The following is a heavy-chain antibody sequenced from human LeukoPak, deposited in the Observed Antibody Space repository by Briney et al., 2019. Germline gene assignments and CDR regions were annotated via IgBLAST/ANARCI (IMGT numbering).Heavy chain of an antibody. Sequence: SQTLSLTCAITGDSVSSNSAAWNWIRQSPSRGLEWLGRTYYRSKWYNDYAVSVKSRITINPDTSKNQFSLQLNSVTPEDTAVYYCAREEIYYYGSGTKTYGMDVWGQGTTVTVSS. V-gene: IGHV6-1*01. CDR3: AREEIYYYGSGTKTYGMDV. CDR2: TYYRSKWYN. CDR1: GDSVSSNSAA. J-gene: IGHJ6*02. D-gene: IGHD3-10*01.